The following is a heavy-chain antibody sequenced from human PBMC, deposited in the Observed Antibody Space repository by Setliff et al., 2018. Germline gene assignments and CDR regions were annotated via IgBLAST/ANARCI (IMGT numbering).Heavy chain of an antibody. Sequence: PGASVKVSCKASGYTFTGYYTHWVRQAPGQGLERMGWINPNSGGTNYAQKFQGRVTMTRDTSISTAYMELSRLRSDDTAVYYCARERSGSYEGFDPWGQGTLVTVSS. D-gene: IGHD1-26*01. CDR3: ARERSGSYEGFDP. V-gene: IGHV1-2*02. CDR1: GYTFTGYY. J-gene: IGHJ5*02. CDR2: INPNSGGT.